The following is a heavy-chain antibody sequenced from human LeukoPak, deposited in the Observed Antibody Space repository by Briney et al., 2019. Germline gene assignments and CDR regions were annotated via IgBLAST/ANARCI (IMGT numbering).Heavy chain of an antibody. CDR3: TRAVGSDY. V-gene: IGHV1-2*02. CDR1: VYSFTQYY. J-gene: IGHJ4*02. D-gene: IGHD1-26*01. Sequence: GASVKVSSQPSVYSFTQYYMNWVPQAPGQGLEWMGWINPNSGGTNYAQKFQGRVTITRDTSISTAYMEMSSLRSDDTAVYCCTRAVGSDYGGQGTLVTVSS. CDR2: INPNSGGT.